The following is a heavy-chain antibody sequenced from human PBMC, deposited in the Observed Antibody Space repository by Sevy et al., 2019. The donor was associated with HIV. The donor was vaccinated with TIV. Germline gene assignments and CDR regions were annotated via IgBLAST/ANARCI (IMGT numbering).Heavy chain of an antibody. Sequence: GGSLRLSCAASGFTFSSYAFHWVRQAPGKGLEWVSIIAYDGTNKYYADSVKGRFTVSRDNSKSTLYLQMNSLRTEDTAVYYCARDQHDYAGNLRTGWFDRWGQGTLVTVSS. CDR1: GFTFSSYA. CDR3: ARDQHDYAGNLRTGWFDR. D-gene: IGHD4-17*01. V-gene: IGHV3-30-3*01. J-gene: IGHJ5*02. CDR2: IAYDGTNK.